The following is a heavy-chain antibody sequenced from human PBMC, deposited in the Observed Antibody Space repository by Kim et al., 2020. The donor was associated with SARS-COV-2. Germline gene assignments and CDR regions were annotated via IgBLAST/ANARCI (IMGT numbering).Heavy chain of an antibody. V-gene: IGHV3-21*04. D-gene: IGHD1-26*01. J-gene: IGHJ3*02. CDR3: ARGLTNTGSYSDVFDI. CDR1: GFTFSSHS. Sequence: GGSLRLSCAASGFTFSSHSMNWVRQTPGKGLEWVSSISGSSSYIYYADSLKGRFTISRHNAKNSLFLEMNSLRVDDTAVYYCARGLTNTGSYSDVFDIWCQGTMVTVSS. CDR2: ISGSSSYI.